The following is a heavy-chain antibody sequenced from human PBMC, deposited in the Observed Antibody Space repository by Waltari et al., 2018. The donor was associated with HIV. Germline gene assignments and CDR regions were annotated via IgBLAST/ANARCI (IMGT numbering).Heavy chain of an antibody. V-gene: IGHV4-4*09. CDR1: GDSIRTFY. CDR3: AAKGGISSSDS. CDR2: IYHGEGT. D-gene: IGHD6-6*01. J-gene: IGHJ4*02. Sequence: QVRLQESGPRLVKPSETLSLTCTVSGDSIRTFYYSWIRQPPGKGLEWIGYIYHGEGTVYKPSLESRITISADTSKKQVSLELRSVTAADTAVYYCAAKGGISSSDSWGQGTQVIVSS.